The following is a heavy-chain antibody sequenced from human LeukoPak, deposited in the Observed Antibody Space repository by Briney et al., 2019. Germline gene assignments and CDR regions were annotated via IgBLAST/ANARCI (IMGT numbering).Heavy chain of an antibody. CDR2: INHSGST. CDR3: ARVVKPTTRYYYYYGMDV. Sequence: SETLSLTCAVYGGSFSGYYWSWIRQPPGKGLEWIGEINHSGSTNYNPSLKSRVTISVDTSKNQFSLKLSSVSAADTAVYYCARVVKPTTRYYYYYGMDVWGQGTTVTVSS. J-gene: IGHJ6*02. CDR1: GGSFSGYY. V-gene: IGHV4-34*01.